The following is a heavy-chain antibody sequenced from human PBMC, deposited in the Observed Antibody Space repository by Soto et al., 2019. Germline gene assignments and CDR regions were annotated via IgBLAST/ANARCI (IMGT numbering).Heavy chain of an antibody. J-gene: IGHJ4*02. CDR1: GFLLSYYA. CDR2: ISSNGDNT. V-gene: IGHV3-64D*06. D-gene: IGHD1-26*01. CDR3: VRSTGSLDS. Sequence: GGSLRLSCSVSGFLLSYYAMHWFRQAPGKGLEYVSAISSNGDNTYYADSVKGRFIISRDISKNTLYLQMSSLRAEDTAVYSCVRSTGSLDSWGQGTLVTVSS.